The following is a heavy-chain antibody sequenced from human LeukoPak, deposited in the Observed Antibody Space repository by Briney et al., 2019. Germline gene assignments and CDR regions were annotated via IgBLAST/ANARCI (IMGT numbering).Heavy chain of an antibody. D-gene: IGHD3-10*01. V-gene: IGHV4-4*09. CDR3: ARLVDYYGSGSYYFDY. CDR1: GGSISSYY. J-gene: IGHJ4*02. CDR2: IYTSGST. Sequence: PSETLSLTCTVSGGSISSYYWSWIRQPPGKGLEWIGYIYTSGSTNYNPSLKSRVTISVDTSKNQFSLKLSSVTAADTAVYYCARLVDYYGSGSYYFDYWGQGTLVTVSS.